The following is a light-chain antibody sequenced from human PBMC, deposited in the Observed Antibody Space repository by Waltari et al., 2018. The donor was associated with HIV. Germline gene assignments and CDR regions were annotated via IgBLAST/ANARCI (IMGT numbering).Light chain of an antibody. CDR1: QSVRSL. CDR2: DAF. V-gene: IGKV3-11*01. CDR3: QQRSNWPLT. J-gene: IGKJ4*01. Sequence: EIVLTQSPATLSLSPGERATLSCRASQSVRSLLGWYQQKPGQAPRLLIYDAFNRATGTPARFSGSGSGTDFTLTTSSLEPEDFAVYYCQQRSNWPLTFGGGTKVEIK.